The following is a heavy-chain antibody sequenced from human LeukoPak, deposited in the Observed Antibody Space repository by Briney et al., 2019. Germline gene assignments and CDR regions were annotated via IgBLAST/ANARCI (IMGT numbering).Heavy chain of an antibody. D-gene: IGHD3-9*01. CDR3: ATLGSPLVIIRDVNY. J-gene: IGHJ4*02. V-gene: IGHV4-4*07. CDR2: IYTSGST. CDR1: GGSISSYY. Sequence: SETLSLTCTVSGGSISSYYWSWIRQPAGKGLEWIGRIYTSGSTNYNPSLKSRVTMSVDTSKNQFSLKLSSVTAADTAVYYCATLGSPLVIIRDVNYWGQGTLVTVSS.